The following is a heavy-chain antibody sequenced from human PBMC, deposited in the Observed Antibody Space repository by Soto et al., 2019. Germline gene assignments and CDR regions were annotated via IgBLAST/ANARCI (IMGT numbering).Heavy chain of an antibody. CDR2: IYYSGTT. V-gene: IGHV4-59*01. Sequence: TSETLSLTCTVSVGSINRNYWSWIRQPPGKGLEWIGYIYYSGTTNYNPSLKSRVTISVDTSKNQFSLKLSSVTAADTAVYYCARDANMDVWGQGTTVTVSS. J-gene: IGHJ6*02. CDR3: ARDANMDV. CDR1: VGSINRNY.